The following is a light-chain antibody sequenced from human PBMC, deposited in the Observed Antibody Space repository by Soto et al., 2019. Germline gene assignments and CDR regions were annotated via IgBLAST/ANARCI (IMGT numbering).Light chain of an antibody. CDR1: SSDVGGYNY. Sequence: QSALTQPASVSGSPGQSITISCTGTSSDVGGYNYVSWYQQHPGKAPKLIIYEVSNRPSGVSNRFSGSKSGNTASLTISGLQAEDEAAYYCSSYKSSSTRVVGGGTKVTVL. CDR3: SSYKSSSTRV. J-gene: IGLJ2*01. V-gene: IGLV2-14*01. CDR2: EVS.